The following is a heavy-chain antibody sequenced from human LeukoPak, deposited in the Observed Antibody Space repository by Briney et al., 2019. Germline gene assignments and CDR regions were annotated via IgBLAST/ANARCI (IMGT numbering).Heavy chain of an antibody. D-gene: IGHD6-19*01. CDR2: INNDGATT. V-gene: IGHV3-74*01. Sequence: SGGSLRLSCAASEFTVSSYWMHCVRQVPGQGLAWVARINNDGATTRYADSVRGRFLISRDNTKDTVSLEMTGLTVEDMGVYYCARGRQWLVPNTYFDYWGQGSLVTVSS. J-gene: IGHJ4*02. CDR3: ARGRQWLVPNTYFDY. CDR1: EFTVSSYW.